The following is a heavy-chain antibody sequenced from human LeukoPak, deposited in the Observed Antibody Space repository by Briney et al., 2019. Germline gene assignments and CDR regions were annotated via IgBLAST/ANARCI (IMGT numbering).Heavy chain of an antibody. V-gene: IGHV4-39*01. CDR2: IYYSGST. CDR1: GGFISSSSYY. J-gene: IGHJ4*02. CDR3: ARRMWFGELYYFDY. D-gene: IGHD3-10*01. Sequence: KPSETLSLTCTVSGGFISSSSYYWGWIRQPPGKGLEWIGSIYYSGSTCYNPSLKSRVTISVDTSKNQFSLKLSSVTAADTAVYYCARRMWFGELYYFDYWGQGTLVTVSS.